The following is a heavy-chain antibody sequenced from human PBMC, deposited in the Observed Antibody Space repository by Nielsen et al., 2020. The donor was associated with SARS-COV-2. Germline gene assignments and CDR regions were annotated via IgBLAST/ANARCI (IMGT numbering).Heavy chain of an antibody. Sequence: GESLKISCAASGFTFSSYDMHWVRQAPGRGLEWVAVMSSDGRNENYVDSVKGRFTISRDNSKNTLYLQMNSLRAEDTALYYCAKDVRPVGATFYYFDSWGQGTLVTVSS. CDR1: GFTFSSYD. CDR2: MSSDGRNE. J-gene: IGHJ4*02. CDR3: AKDVRPVGATFYYFDS. V-gene: IGHV3-30*18. D-gene: IGHD1-26*01.